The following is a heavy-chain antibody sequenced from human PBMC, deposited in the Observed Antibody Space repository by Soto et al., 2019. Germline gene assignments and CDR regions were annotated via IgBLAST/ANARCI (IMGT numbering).Heavy chain of an antibody. CDR3: ATMGTPATGLYFFDY. J-gene: IGHJ4*02. V-gene: IGHV4-30-4*01. CDR1: GDSINTPRYY. CDR2: IYYSGST. D-gene: IGHD2-15*01. Sequence: SETLSHTCTVSGDSINTPRYYWSWIRQSPGKGLEWIGYIYYSGSTYYSTSLKSRVTISVDTSKSQFSLNLSFVTAADTAVYYCATMGTPATGLYFFDYWGQGSLVTVSS.